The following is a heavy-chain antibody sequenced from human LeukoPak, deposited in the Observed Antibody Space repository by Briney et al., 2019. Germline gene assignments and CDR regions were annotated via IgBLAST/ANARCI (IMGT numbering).Heavy chain of an antibody. CDR1: GYTFTSYY. CDR2: INPSGGST. Sequence: ASVKVSCKASGYTFTSYYMHWVRQAPGQGLEWMGIINPSGGSTSYAQKFQGRVTMTRDTSTSTVYVELSSLRSEDTAVYYCASSHTATVFGYWGQGTLVTVSS. V-gene: IGHV1-46*01. J-gene: IGHJ4*02. D-gene: IGHD5-18*01. CDR3: ASSHTATVFGY.